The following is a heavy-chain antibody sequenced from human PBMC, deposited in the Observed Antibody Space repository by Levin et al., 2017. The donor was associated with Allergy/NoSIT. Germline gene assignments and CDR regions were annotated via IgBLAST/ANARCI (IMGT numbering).Heavy chain of an antibody. Sequence: GGSLRLSCAAFGFTVNSNYMSWVRQAPGKGLEWVSLIYESGRTTYAESVRGRFTISKDTSKNTVYLQMNSLGAADTAVYFCARGGSGWSCAFDYWGQGTLVTVSP. V-gene: IGHV3-53*01. J-gene: IGHJ4*02. D-gene: IGHD6-19*01. CDR2: IYESGRT. CDR1: GFTVNSNY. CDR3: ARGGSGWSCAFDY.